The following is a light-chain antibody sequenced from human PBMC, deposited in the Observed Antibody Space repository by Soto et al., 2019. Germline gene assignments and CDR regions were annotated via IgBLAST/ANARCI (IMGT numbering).Light chain of an antibody. CDR3: QRERT. CDR2: KAS. CDR1: QSLVHSDGNTY. J-gene: IGKJ1*01. Sequence: IVLTQSPLSLPVTLGQPASISCRSSQSLVHSDGNTYLNWFQQRPGQSPRRLIYKASNRDSGVPDRFSGSGSGTDFTLSISRVEADDVGVYYCQRERTFGQGTKV. V-gene: IGKV2-30*02.